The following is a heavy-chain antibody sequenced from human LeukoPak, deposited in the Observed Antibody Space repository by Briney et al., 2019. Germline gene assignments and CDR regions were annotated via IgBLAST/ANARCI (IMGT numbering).Heavy chain of an antibody. J-gene: IGHJ4*02. D-gene: IGHD3-22*01. V-gene: IGHV3-21*01. CDR2: INSSSSYI. CDR1: GFTFSSHS. Sequence: GGSLRLFCAASGFTFSSHSMNWLRQAPGKGLEGVSSINSSSSYIYYADSVKGRFTISRDNAKNSLYLQMNSLRAEDTAVYYCARDLYYYDSSGYYVYGYWGQGTLVTVSS. CDR3: ARDLYYYDSSGYYVYGY.